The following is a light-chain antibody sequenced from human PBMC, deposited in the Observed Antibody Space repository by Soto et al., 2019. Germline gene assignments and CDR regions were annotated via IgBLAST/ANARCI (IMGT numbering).Light chain of an antibody. V-gene: IGLV2-18*02. CDR1: SSDIGAYNR. J-gene: IGLJ1*01. Sequence: QSALTQPPSVSGSPGQSVAISCTGTSSDIGAYNRVSWYQQPPGTAPKLMIYDVNNRPSGVPDRFSGSKSGNTASLTISGPQADDEADYYCSSFTSSNTYVFGTGTKLTVL. CDR2: DVN. CDR3: SSFTSSNTYV.